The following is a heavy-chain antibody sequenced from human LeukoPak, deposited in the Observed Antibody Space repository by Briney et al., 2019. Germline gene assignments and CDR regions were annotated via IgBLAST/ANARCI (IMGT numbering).Heavy chain of an antibody. D-gene: IGHD3-22*01. CDR1: GGTFSSYA. CDR3: ARGLTMIVVDDLDY. V-gene: IGHV1-69*13. CDR2: IIPIFGTA. J-gene: IGHJ4*02. Sequence: SVKVSCKASGGTFSSYAISWVRQAPGQGLEWMGGIIPIFGTANYAQKFQGRVTITADESTSTAYMELSSLRSEDTAVYYCARGLTMIVVDDLDYWGQGTLVTVSS.